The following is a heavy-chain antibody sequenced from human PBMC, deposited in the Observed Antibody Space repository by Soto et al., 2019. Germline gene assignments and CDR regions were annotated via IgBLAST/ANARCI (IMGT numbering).Heavy chain of an antibody. CDR1: GFTFSSYS. V-gene: IGHV3-21*01. D-gene: IGHD6-13*01. CDR3: ARVPVIAAAEFDY. CDR2: ISSSSSYI. J-gene: IGHJ4*02. Sequence: EVQLVESGGGLVKPGGSLRLSCAASGFTFSSYSMNWVRQAPGKGLEWVSSISSSSSYIYYEDSVKGRFTISRDNAKNSLYLQMNSPRAEDTAVYYCARVPVIAAAEFDYWGQGTLVTVSS.